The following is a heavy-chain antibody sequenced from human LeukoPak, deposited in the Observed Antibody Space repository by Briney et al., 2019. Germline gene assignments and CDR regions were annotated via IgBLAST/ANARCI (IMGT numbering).Heavy chain of an antibody. Sequence: GGSLRLSCTASGFTFGDYAMSWVRQAPGKGLEWVGFTRSKAYGGTTEYAASVKGRFTISRDDSKSIAYLQMNSLKTEDTAVYYCTRGAVVVVAHFDYWGQGTLVTVSS. CDR1: GFTFGDYA. J-gene: IGHJ4*02. V-gene: IGHV3-49*04. D-gene: IGHD2-15*01. CDR3: TRGAVVVVAHFDY. CDR2: TRSKAYGGTT.